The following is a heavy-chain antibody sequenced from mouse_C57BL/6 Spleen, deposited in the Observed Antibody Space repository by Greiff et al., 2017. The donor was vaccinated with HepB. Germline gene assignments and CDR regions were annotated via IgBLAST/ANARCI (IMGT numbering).Heavy chain of an antibody. V-gene: IGHV3-6*01. CDR1: GYSITSGYY. J-gene: IGHJ1*03. CDR3: PRRSIYYGNGGYFDV. D-gene: IGHD2-1*01. CDR2: ISYDGSN. Sequence: EVQLQESGPGLVKPSQSLSLTCSVTGYSITSGYYWNWIRQFPGNKLEWMGYISYDGSNNYNPYLKNRIPITRDTSKNQFFLKLNSVTTEDTATYYCPRRSIYYGNGGYFDVWGTGTTVTVSS.